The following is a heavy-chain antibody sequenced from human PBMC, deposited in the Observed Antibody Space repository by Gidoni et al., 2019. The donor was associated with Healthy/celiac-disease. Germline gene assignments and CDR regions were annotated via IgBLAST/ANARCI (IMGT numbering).Heavy chain of an antibody. Sequence: QVQLVESGGGVVQPGRSLRLSCAASGFTFSSYGMHWVRQAPGKGLEWVAVIWYDGSNKYYADSVKGRFTISRDNSKNTLYLQMNSLRAEDTAVYYCARDVLGIAAAGPYYYYGMDVWGQGTTVTVSS. J-gene: IGHJ6*02. D-gene: IGHD6-13*01. CDR3: ARDVLGIAAAGPYYYYGMDV. V-gene: IGHV3-33*01. CDR2: IWYDGSNK. CDR1: GFTFSSYG.